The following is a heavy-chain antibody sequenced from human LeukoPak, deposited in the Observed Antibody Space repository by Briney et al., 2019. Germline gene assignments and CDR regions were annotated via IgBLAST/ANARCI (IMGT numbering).Heavy chain of an antibody. CDR2: MSSSSRYI. CDR3: ARDKGEKSWGLELPTGYFDY. J-gene: IGHJ4*02. D-gene: IGHD1-7*01. CDR1: GITLSSYN. V-gene: IGHV3-21*01. Sequence: GGSLRLSCAGSGITLSSYNMNWVRQAPGRGLEWVSSMSSSSRYIYYADSVKGRFTNSRDSAKNSLFLQMNSLRVEDTALYYCARDKGEKSWGLELPTGYFDYWGQGTLVTVSS.